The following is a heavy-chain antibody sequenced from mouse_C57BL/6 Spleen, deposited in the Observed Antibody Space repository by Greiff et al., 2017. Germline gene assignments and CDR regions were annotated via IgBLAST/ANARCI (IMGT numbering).Heavy chain of an antibody. CDR3: VRHPDYSNLRRYAMDY. V-gene: IGHV10-1*01. J-gene: IGHJ4*01. D-gene: IGHD2-5*01. CDR1: GFSFNTYA. CDR2: IRSKSNNYAT. Sequence: EVHLVESGGGLVQPKGSLKLSCAASGFSFNTYAMNWVRQAPGKGLEWVARIRSKSNNYATYYADSVKDRFTISRDDSESMLYLQMNNLKTEDTAMYYCVRHPDYSNLRRYAMDYWGQGTSVTVSS.